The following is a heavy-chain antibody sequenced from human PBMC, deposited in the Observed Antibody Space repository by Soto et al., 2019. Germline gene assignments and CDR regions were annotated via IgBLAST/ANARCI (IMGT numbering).Heavy chain of an antibody. D-gene: IGHD3-22*01. CDR3: ARVFVLDYDPNWFDP. CDR2: ISAYNGNT. CDR1: GYTFTSYG. V-gene: IGHV1-18*01. Sequence: GASVKVSCKASGYTFTSYGISWVRQAPGQGLEWMGWISAYNGNTNYAQKLQGRVTMTTDTSTSTAYMELRSLRSDDTAVYYCARVFVLDYDPNWFDPWGQGTLVTVSS. J-gene: IGHJ5*02.